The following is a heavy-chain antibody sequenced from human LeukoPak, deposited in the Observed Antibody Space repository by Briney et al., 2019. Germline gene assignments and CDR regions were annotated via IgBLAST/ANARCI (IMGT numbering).Heavy chain of an antibody. CDR1: GGTFSSYA. Sequence: SVKVSCKASGGTFSSYAISWVRQAPGQGLEWMGRIIPILGIANYAQKFQGRVTITADKSTSTAYMELSSLRSDDTAVYYCARDYCSSTSCYLGENWFDPWGQGTLVTVSS. CDR2: IIPILGIA. J-gene: IGHJ5*02. D-gene: IGHD2-2*01. CDR3: ARDYCSSTSCYLGENWFDP. V-gene: IGHV1-69*04.